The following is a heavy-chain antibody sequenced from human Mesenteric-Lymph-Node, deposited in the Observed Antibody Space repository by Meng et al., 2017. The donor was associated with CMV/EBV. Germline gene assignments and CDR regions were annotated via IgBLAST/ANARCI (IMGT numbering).Heavy chain of an antibody. D-gene: IGHD3-10*02. CDR3: ARVLLFGGAHFDF. CDR1: GGSVSSGSYY. V-gene: IGHV4-61*01. J-gene: IGHJ4*02. Sequence: GSLRLSCTVSGGSVSSGSYYWSWIRQPPGKGLEWIGYIYYSGSTNYNPSLKSRVTISVDTSKNQFSLKLSSVTAADTAVYYCARVLLFGGAHFDFWGQGTLVTVSS. CDR2: IYYSGST.